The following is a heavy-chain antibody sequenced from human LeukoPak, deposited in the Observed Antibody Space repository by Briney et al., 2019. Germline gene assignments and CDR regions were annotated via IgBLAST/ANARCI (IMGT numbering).Heavy chain of an antibody. CDR2: IIHIFDTA. CDR1: GGIFISYA. Sequence: SSVKVSCKASGGIFISYAISGVRQAPGQGLEWMGGIIHIFDTANYAQKFQGRVTITADESTSTAYMELSSLRSEDTPVKNCATTPRVTIFGVVIRWFDPWGEGTLVTVSS. J-gene: IGHJ5*02. CDR3: ATTPRVTIFGVVIRWFDP. D-gene: IGHD3-3*01. V-gene: IGHV1-69*01.